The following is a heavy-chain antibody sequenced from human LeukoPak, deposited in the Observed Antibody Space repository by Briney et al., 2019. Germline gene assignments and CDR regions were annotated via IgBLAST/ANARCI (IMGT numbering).Heavy chain of an antibody. V-gene: IGHV3-23*01. Sequence: GGSLRLSCAASGFTFSSYGMSWVRQAPGKGLEWVSAISGSGGSTYYADSVKGRFTISRDNSKNTLYLQMNSLRAEDTAVYYCAKALESLTGYYEYWGQGTLVTVSS. D-gene: IGHD3-9*01. CDR1: GFTFSSYG. CDR2: ISGSGGST. CDR3: AKALESLTGYYEY. J-gene: IGHJ4*02.